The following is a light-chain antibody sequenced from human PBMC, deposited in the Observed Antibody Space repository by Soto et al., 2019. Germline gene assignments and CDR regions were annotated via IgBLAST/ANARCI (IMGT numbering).Light chain of an antibody. CDR2: DVS. V-gene: IGLV2-14*03. J-gene: IGLJ1*01. CDR1: SSDIGGYNH. Sequence: QSALTQPASVSGSPGQSITISCTGTSSDIGGYNHVSWYQHHPGKAPKLVIFDVSNRPSGVSNRFSGSKSGNTAALTISGLQAEDEADYYCNSHTGSSTLGVFGTGTKVTVL. CDR3: NSHTGSSTLGV.